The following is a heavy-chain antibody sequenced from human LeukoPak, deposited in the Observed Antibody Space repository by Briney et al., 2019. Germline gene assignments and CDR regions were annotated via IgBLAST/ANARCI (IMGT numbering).Heavy chain of an antibody. D-gene: IGHD3-22*01. Sequence: PGGSLRLSCATSGFTFSIYGMHWVRQAPGKGLEWVAVAYGDGFDRYYADSVKGRFTISKDTSMNTLYVQMDSLRAEDTAVYYCATGSGYYYSQWGQGTLVTVSS. J-gene: IGHJ4*02. CDR2: AYGDGFDR. V-gene: IGHV3-33*08. CDR1: GFTFSIYG. CDR3: ATGSGYYYSQ.